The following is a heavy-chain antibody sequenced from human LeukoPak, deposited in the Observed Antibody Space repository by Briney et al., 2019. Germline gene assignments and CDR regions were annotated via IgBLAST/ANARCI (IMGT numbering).Heavy chain of an antibody. CDR1: GFTFSSYA. Sequence: GESLKISCAASGFTFSSYAMSWVRQAPGKGLEWVASIHQHGNEKYFVDSVRGRFTISRDNAKNSLYLQMSSLRAEDTAVYYCATLNGPLFEYWGQGTLVTVSS. CDR2: IHQHGNEK. V-gene: IGHV3-7*01. J-gene: IGHJ4*02. CDR3: ATLNGPLFEY. D-gene: IGHD2-8*01.